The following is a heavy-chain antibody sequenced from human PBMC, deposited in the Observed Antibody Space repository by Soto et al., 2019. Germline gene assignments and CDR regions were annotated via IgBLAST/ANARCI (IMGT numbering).Heavy chain of an antibody. D-gene: IGHD6-19*01. CDR1: GFTFSSYA. J-gene: IGHJ6*02. V-gene: IGHV3-23*01. Sequence: EVQLLDSGGGLVQPGGSLRLSCAASGFTFSSYAMSWVRQAPGKGLEWVSSISGSGGSTYYADSVKGRFIISRDNSKSTLYLQMNSLRAEDSAVYYCARVYPGSGWPYHYYGMDVWGQGTTVTVSS. CDR2: ISGSGGST. CDR3: ARVYPGSGWPYHYYGMDV.